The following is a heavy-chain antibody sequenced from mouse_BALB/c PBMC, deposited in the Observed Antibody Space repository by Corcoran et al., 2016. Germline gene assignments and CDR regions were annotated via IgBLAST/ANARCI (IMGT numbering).Heavy chain of an antibody. Sequence: DVQLQESGPGLVKPSQSLSLTCSVTGYSITSGYYWNWIRQFPGNKLEWMGYISYDGSNNYNPSLKNRISITRDTSKNQFFLKLNSVTTEDTATYYCATGDYWCQGTTLTVSS. V-gene: IGHV3-6*02. CDR3: ATGDY. CDR2: ISYDGSN. J-gene: IGHJ2*01. CDR1: GYSITSGYY.